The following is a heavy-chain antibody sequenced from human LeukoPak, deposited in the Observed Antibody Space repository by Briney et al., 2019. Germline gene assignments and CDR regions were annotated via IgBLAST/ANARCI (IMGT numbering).Heavy chain of an antibody. J-gene: IGHJ5*02. CDR2: INPNSGGT. CDR3: ARGRKYSSGWYRGNWFDP. D-gene: IGHD6-19*01. Sequence: ASVKVSCKASGYTFTSYYMHWVRQAPGQGLEWMGWINPNSGGTNYAQKFQGRVTMTRDTSISTAYMELSRLRSDDTAVYYCARGRKYSSGWYRGNWFDPWGQGTLVTVSS. CDR1: GYTFTSYY. V-gene: IGHV1-2*02.